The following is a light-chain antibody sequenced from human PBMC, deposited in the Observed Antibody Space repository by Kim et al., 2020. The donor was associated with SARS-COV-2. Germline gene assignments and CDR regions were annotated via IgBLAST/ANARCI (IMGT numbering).Light chain of an antibody. V-gene: IGLV1-44*01. CDR1: SSNIGSHT. J-gene: IGLJ1*01. CDR3: AAWDDSLNYV. Sequence: PGQRVTISCSGSSSNIGSHTVNWYQQLPGTAPKLLIYSNNQRPSGVPDRFSGSKSGTSASLAISGLQSEDEADYYCAAWDDSLNYVFGTGTKVTVL. CDR2: SNN.